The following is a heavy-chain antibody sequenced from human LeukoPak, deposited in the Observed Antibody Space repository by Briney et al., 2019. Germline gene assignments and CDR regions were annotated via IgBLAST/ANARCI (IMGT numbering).Heavy chain of an antibody. CDR2: ISWNSGGI. V-gene: IGHV3-9*01. CDR1: GFIFDDYA. J-gene: IGHJ4*02. CDR3: AKGSDPSRWFGEFNVKLPRPIRHYYFDS. D-gene: IGHD3-10*01. Sequence: GGSLRLSCAASGFIFDDYAMHWVRQAPGKGLEWVSGISWNSGGIGYADSVKGRFTISRDNAKNSLYLQMNSLRAEDTAVYYCAKGSDPSRWFGEFNVKLPRPIRHYYFDSWGQGTLVTVSS.